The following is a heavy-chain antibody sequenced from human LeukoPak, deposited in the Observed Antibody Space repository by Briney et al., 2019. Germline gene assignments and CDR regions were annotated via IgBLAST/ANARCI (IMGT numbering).Heavy chain of an antibody. V-gene: IGHV4-59*11. CDR3: ARVYCSSACYYMDV. CDR2: IYYSVST. Sequence: SETLSLTCTVSGGSISSHYWSWIRQPPGKGLEWNGYIYYSVSTNYNPSLKSRVTISVDTSKNQFSLKLSSVTAADTAVYYCARVYCSSACYYMDVWGKGTTVTVSS. CDR1: GGSISSHY. J-gene: IGHJ6*03. D-gene: IGHD2-2*01.